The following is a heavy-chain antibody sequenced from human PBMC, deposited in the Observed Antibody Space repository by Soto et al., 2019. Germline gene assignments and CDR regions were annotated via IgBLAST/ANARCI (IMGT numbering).Heavy chain of an antibody. D-gene: IGHD1-1*01. CDR2: IHYDGSNT. V-gene: IGHV3-33*01. CDR3: ARCIRSLNDDF. J-gene: IGHJ4*02. Sequence: QVQLVESGGGVVQPGTSLRLSCAASGFTFSTYGMHWVRQAPGKGLEWVASIHYDGSNTYYADTAKGRFTVSKANSKNTLFLQMDSLRVGDTAVYFCARCIRSLNDDFGGQGTLPIVSS. CDR1: GFTFSTYG.